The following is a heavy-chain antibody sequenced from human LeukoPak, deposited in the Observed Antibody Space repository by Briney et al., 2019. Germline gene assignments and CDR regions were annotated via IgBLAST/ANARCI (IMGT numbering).Heavy chain of an antibody. CDR3: SWEMDGSFGRRLEN. D-gene: IGHD3-10*01. CDR2: LKSKGSGGTT. Sequence: GGSLRLSCAASGFNFNAAWMSWVRQTPGKGLEWIGRLKSKGSGGTTDYAAPVKGRFTISRDDSKNTLYLQMNSLKIEDTAVYFCSWEMDGSFGRRLENWGQGTLVTVAS. CDR1: GFNFNAAW. V-gene: IGHV3-15*01. J-gene: IGHJ4*02.